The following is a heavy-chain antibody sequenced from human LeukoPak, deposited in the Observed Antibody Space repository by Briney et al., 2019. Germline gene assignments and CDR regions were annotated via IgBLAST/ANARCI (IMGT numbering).Heavy chain of an antibody. D-gene: IGHD5-18*01. V-gene: IGHV3-23*01. Sequence: GGSLRLSCAASGFTFSSYAMSWVRQAPGKGLEWVSAISGSGGSTYYADSVKGRFTISRDNAKNTLYLQMNSLRADDTAVYYCARGSYAYGLYYYYMDVWGKGTTVTVSS. CDR2: ISGSGGST. CDR3: ARGSYAYGLYYYYMDV. CDR1: GFTFSSYA. J-gene: IGHJ6*03.